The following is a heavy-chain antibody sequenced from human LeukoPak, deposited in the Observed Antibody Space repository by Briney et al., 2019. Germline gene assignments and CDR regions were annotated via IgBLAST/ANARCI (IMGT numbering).Heavy chain of an antibody. CDR2: TTSSGNYM. D-gene: IGHD2-2*01. V-gene: IGHV3-21*01. CDR3: ARGYCSSTSCSIDY. J-gene: IGHJ4*02. Sequence: GGSLRLSCAASGFTFSSHSMNWVRQAPGKGLEWVSSTTSSGNYMYYADSVKGRFTISRDNAKNSLYLQMNSLRAEDTAVYYCARGYCSSTSCSIDYWGQGTLVTVSS. CDR1: GFTFSSHS.